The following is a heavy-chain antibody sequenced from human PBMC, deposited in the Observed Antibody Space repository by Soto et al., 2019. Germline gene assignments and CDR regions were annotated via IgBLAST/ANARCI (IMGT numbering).Heavy chain of an antibody. CDR1: GFTFSSYS. CDR2: ISSSSSYI. D-gene: IGHD2-8*01. J-gene: IGHJ6*03. CDR3: ARLGTPKMVYAIRLYYYYMDV. Sequence: EVQLVASGGGLVKPGGSLRLSCAASGFTFSSYSMNWVRQAPGKGLEWVSSISSSSSYIYYADSVKGRFTISRDNAKNSLYLQMNSLRAEDTAVYYCARLGTPKMVYAIRLYYYYMDVWGKGTTVTVSS. V-gene: IGHV3-21*01.